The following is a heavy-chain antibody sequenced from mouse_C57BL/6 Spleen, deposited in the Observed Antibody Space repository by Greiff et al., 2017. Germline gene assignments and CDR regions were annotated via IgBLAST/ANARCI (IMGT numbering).Heavy chain of an antibody. Sequence: QVQLQQPGAELVKPGASVKLSCKASGYTFTSYWMPWVKQRPGQGLEWIGMIHPNSGSTNYNEKFKSKATLTVDKSSSTAYMQLSSLTSEDSAVYYCARSSYYAMDYWGQGTSVTGSS. CDR2: IHPNSGST. CDR3: ARSSYYAMDY. CDR1: GYTFTSYW. J-gene: IGHJ4*01. V-gene: IGHV1-64*01.